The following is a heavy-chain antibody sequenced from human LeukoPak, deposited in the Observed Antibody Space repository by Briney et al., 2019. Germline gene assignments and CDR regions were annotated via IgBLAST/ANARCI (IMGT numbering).Heavy chain of an antibody. J-gene: IGHJ4*02. CDR1: GFTFSSYA. CDR2: ISGSGGST. CDR3: AKDTVLRYFDWLPLDY. Sequence: GSLRLSCAASGFTFSSYAMSWVRQAPGKGLEWVSAISGSGGSTYYADSVKGRFTISRDNSKNTLYLQMNSLRAEDTAVYYCAKDTVLRYFDWLPLDYWGQGTLVTVSS. V-gene: IGHV3-23*01. D-gene: IGHD3-9*01.